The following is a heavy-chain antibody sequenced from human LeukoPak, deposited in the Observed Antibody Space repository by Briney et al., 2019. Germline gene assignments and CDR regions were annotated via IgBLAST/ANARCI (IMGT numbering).Heavy chain of an antibody. CDR2: IQYDGKNQ. CDR1: GFPFSTYG. J-gene: IGHJ4*02. CDR3: AKVGYGWYDIDY. D-gene: IGHD6-19*01. V-gene: IGHV3-30*02. Sequence: GESLKISFVASGFPFSTYGMHWVRPAPGKGLEWVAFIQYDGKNQYYADSVKGRFIISRDNYKPTLYLQMNRLKTEDTAVYYCAKVGYGWYDIDYWGQGTLVTVSS.